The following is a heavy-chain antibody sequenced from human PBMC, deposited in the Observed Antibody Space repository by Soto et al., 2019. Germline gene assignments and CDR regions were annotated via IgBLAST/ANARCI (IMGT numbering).Heavy chain of an antibody. CDR2: IIPIFGTA. CDR1: GGTFSRHA. CDR3: ARGWGYDSNDYYYAY. J-gene: IGHJ4*02. Sequence: QVQLVQSGAEVRKPGSSVKVSCKASGGTFSRHAISWVRQAPGQGLEWMGGIIPIFGTANHAQNFQGRVTIIADESASTVYMELSRLRSEDTAMYYCARGWGYDSNDYYYAYWGQGTLVIVSS. D-gene: IGHD3-22*01. V-gene: IGHV1-69*01.